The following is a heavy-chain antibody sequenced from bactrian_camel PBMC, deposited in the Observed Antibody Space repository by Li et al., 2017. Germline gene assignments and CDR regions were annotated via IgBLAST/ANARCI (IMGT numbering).Heavy chain of an antibody. CDR1: GYIYNSNC. J-gene: IGHJ4*01. V-gene: IGHV3S1*01. Sequence: VQLVESGGGSVQAGGCLRLSCEAFGYIYNSNCLGWFRQAAGEERDGVARIATGSGNTYYADSVKGRFTIPRDNAKNTLYLQMNSLKPEDTAMYYCAAERRLLAPCGDARDYKYRGQGTQVTVS. CDR3: AAERRLLAPCGDARDYKY. CDR2: IATGSGNT. D-gene: IGHD1*01.